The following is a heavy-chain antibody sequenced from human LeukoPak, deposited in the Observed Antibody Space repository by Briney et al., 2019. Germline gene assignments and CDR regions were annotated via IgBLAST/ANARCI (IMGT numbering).Heavy chain of an antibody. D-gene: IGHD5-12*01. CDR1: GFTFSSYS. V-gene: IGHV3-23*01. CDR2: ISGSGGST. CDR3: AKLGRGPESAFDI. J-gene: IGHJ3*02. Sequence: PGGSLRLSCAASGFTFSSYSMSWVRQAPGKGLEWVSAISGSGGSTYYADSVKGRFTISRDNSKNTLYLQMNSLRAEDTAVYYCAKLGRGPESAFDIWGQGTMVTVSS.